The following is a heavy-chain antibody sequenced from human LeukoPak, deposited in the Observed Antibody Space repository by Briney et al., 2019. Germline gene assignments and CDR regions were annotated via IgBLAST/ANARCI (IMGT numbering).Heavy chain of an antibody. CDR3: AKDHYWSIDY. V-gene: IGHV3-74*01. CDR1: GFTFSSYW. CDR2: IKGDGIST. J-gene: IGHJ4*02. Sequence: GGSLRLSCAASGFTFSSYWMSWVRQAPGQGLVWVSRIKGDGISTNYADSVKGRFTISRDIAKNTLYLQMNSLRAEDTGVYYCAKDHYWSIDYWGRGTLVTVSS. D-gene: IGHD3-3*01.